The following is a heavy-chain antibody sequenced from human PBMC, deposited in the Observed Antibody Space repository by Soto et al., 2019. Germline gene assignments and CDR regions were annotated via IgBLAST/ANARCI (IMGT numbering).Heavy chain of an antibody. CDR3: ARESEDLTSNFDY. CDR1: GFTFTRYS. CDR2: ISSTTNYI. J-gene: IGHJ4*02. V-gene: IGHV3-21*06. Sequence: GGSLRLSCAASGFTFTRYSINWGRQAPGKGLEWVSSISSTTNYIYYGDSMKGRFTISRDNAKNSLYLEMNSLRAEDTAVYYCARESEDLTSNFDYWGQGTLVTVSS.